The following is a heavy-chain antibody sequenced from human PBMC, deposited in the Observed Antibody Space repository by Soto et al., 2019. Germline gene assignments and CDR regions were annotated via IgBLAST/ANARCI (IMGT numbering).Heavy chain of an antibody. Sequence: SETLSLTCAVYGGSFSGYYWSWIRQPPGKGLEWIGEINHSGSTNYNPSLKSRVTISVDTSKNQFSLKLSSVTAADTAVYYCARGEWEYDFWSGYYNWGQETLVIASS. V-gene: IGHV4-34*01. CDR3: ARGEWEYDFWSGYYN. CDR2: INHSGST. J-gene: IGHJ4*02. D-gene: IGHD3-3*01. CDR1: GGSFSGYY.